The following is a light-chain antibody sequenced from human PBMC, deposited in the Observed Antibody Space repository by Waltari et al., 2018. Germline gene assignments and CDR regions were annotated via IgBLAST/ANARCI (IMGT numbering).Light chain of an antibody. CDR2: LNSDGSH. CDR1: GGHSGNA. V-gene: IGLV4-69*01. J-gene: IGLJ3*02. CDR3: QTWGTDSRV. Sequence: QLVLTQSPSASAPLGASVKLTCTLSGGHSGNAIAWPQQQPEKGPRYLMKLNSDGSHHKGDGIPDRFSGSSSGAERYLSISSVQSEDEADYYCQTWGTDSRVFGGGTKLTVL.